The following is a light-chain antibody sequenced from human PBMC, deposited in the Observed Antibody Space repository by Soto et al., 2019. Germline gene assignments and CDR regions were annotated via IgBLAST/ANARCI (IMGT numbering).Light chain of an antibody. V-gene: IGLV1-44*01. CDR1: SSNIGSNT. CDR2: GND. Sequence: QSVLTQPPSASGTPGQRVTISCSGSSSNIGSNTVNWYQQLPGTAPKLLIYGNDQRPSGVPDRFSGSKSGASASLAISGLQSEDEADYYCAAWDDSLNGYVFATGTKLTVL. CDR3: AAWDDSLNGYV. J-gene: IGLJ1*01.